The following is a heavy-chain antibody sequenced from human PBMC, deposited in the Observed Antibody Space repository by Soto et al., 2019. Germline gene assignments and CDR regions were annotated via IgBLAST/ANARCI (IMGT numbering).Heavy chain of an antibody. CDR2: INAGIGNT. CDR3: ARAGGIVVVPAAIDYYYMDV. CDR1: GYTFTSYA. V-gene: IGHV1-3*01. Sequence: ASVKVSCKASGYTFTSYAMHWVRQAPGQKLEWMGWINAGIGNTKYSLKFQGRVTITRDTSASTAYMELSSLRSEDTAVYYCARAGGIVVVPAAIDYYYMDVWGKGTTVTVSS. D-gene: IGHD2-2*01. J-gene: IGHJ6*03.